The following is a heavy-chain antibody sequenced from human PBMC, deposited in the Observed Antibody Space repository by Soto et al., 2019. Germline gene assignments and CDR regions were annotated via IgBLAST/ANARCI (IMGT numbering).Heavy chain of an antibody. J-gene: IGHJ4*02. Sequence: SVKVSCKASGGTFSSYAISWVRQAPGQGLEWMGGIIPIFGTANYAQKFQGRVTITADKSTSTAYMELSSLRSEDTAVYYCARGGYSYGYYFDYWGQGTLVTVSS. CDR2: IIPIFGTA. CDR1: GGTFSSYA. D-gene: IGHD5-18*01. CDR3: ARGGYSYGYYFDY. V-gene: IGHV1-69*06.